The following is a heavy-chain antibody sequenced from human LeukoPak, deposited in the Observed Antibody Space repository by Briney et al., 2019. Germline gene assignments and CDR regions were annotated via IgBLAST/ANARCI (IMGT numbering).Heavy chain of an antibody. D-gene: IGHD1-14*01. CDR2: ISSSGSTI. CDR1: GFTFSSYE. J-gene: IGHJ6*03. V-gene: IGHV3-48*03. Sequence: PGGSLRFSCAASGFTFSSYEMNWVRQAPGKGLEWVSYISSSGSTIYYADSVKGRFTISRGNAKNSLYLQMNSLRAEDTAVYYCARVGPWVNPDYYYYYMDVWGKGTTVTVSS. CDR3: ARVGPWVNPDYYYYYMDV.